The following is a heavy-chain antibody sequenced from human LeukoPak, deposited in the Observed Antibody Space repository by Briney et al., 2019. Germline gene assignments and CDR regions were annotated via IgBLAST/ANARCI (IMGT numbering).Heavy chain of an antibody. Sequence: PGGSLRLSCAASGFTFTTYVMHWVRQAPGKGLEWVAVMSYDGSHKYYADSVKGRFTISRDNSKNTLYLQMNSLRPEDTAVYYCATDRGGAPFDYWGQGTLVTISS. CDR1: GFTFTTYV. J-gene: IGHJ4*02. D-gene: IGHD2-21*01. V-gene: IGHV3-30*03. CDR3: ATDRGGAPFDY. CDR2: MSYDGSHK.